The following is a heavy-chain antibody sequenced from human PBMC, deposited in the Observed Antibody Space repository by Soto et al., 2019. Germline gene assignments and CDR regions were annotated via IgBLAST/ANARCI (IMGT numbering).Heavy chain of an antibody. Sequence: QVQLVASGGGVVHPGTSLRLSCAASGFRFQSFVMHWVRQAPGKGLEWVAFTSYDGNNKDYGDSVKGRFTVSRDNSQNTLPLHMYFLRPAGTALYYCARWGATGGVALWGQGSLVSVSS. CDR2: TSYDGNNK. V-gene: IGHV3-30*05. CDR3: ARWGATGGVAL. J-gene: IGHJ4*02. D-gene: IGHD3-16*01. CDR1: GFRFQSFV.